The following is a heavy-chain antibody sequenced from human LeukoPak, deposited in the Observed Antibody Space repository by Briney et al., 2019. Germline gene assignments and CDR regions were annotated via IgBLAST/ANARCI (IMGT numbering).Heavy chain of an antibody. D-gene: IGHD7-27*01. CDR2: LYSSGST. V-gene: IGHV3-53*01. J-gene: IGHJ4*02. CDR1: GSSHY. Sequence: GGSLRLSCAASGSSHYMSWVRQAPGKGLEWVSVLYSSGSTYYADSVKGRFTISRDNSKNTLYLQMNSLRAEDTAVYYCARELNWGGRYFGYWGQGTLVTVSS. CDR3: ARELNWGGRYFGY.